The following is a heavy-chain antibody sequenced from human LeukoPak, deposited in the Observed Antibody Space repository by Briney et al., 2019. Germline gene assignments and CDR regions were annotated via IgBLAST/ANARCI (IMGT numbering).Heavy chain of an antibody. J-gene: IGHJ4*02. Sequence: GGSLRLSCAASGFTFSSYAMHWVRQAPGKGLEWVAVISYDGSNKYYADSVKGRFTISRDNSKNTLYLQMNSLRDEDTAVYYCARAGGRSSGYYYGVDYWGQGTLVTVSS. V-gene: IGHV3-30*01. D-gene: IGHD3-22*01. CDR2: ISYDGSNK. CDR3: ARAGGRSSGYYYGVDY. CDR1: GFTFSSYA.